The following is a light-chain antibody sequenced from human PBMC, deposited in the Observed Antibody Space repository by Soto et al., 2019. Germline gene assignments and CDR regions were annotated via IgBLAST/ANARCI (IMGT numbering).Light chain of an antibody. Sequence: EIVMTQSPATLSVSPGERATRACRASQSVSSNVAWYQQKPGQAPRLLIYGASTRATGIPARFSGSGSGTEFTLTISSLQSEDFAVYYCQQYNNWPPLITFGPGTKVDIK. J-gene: IGKJ3*01. V-gene: IGKV3-15*01. CDR2: GAS. CDR3: QQYNNWPPLIT. CDR1: QSVSSN.